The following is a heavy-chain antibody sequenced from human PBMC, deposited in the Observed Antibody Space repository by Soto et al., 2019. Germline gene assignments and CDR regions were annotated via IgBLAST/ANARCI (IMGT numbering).Heavy chain of an antibody. J-gene: IGHJ6*02. CDR1: GGSFSGYY. CDR2: INHSGGT. V-gene: IGHV4-34*01. D-gene: IGHD6-13*01. CDR3: ARGRRRPPPPPPQIKYRSSWYYYYGMDV. Sequence: SETLSLTCAVYGGSFSGYYWSWIRQPPGKGLEWIGEINHSGGTNYNPFLKSRVTISADTSKTPFSLKLSSVTAADTAVYYSARGRRRPPPPPPQIKYRSSWYYYYGMDVWGQGTTVTLSS.